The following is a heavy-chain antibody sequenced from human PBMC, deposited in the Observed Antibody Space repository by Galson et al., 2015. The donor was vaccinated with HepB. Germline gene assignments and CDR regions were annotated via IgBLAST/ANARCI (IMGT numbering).Heavy chain of an antibody. J-gene: IGHJ5*02. Sequence: SVKVSCKVSGYTFSTYSVTWVRQAPGQGLEWMGWISAYNRRTNYAQKFQGRVSTTTDTSTSTVYMELRRLGSDDTAIYYCARGALVVGVAATLNNWFDPWGQGTLVTVSS. V-gene: IGHV1-18*01. CDR3: ARGALVVGVAATLNNWFDP. CDR2: ISAYNRRT. CDR1: GYTFSTYS. D-gene: IGHD2-15*01.